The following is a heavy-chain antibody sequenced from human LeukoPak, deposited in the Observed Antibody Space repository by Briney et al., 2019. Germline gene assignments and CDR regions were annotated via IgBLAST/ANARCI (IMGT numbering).Heavy chain of an antibody. J-gene: IGHJ1*01. CDR3: ASPCRSPTCSAQTLQH. D-gene: IGHD2-2*01. CDR2: ISYDGGDK. V-gene: IGHV3-30-3*01. CDR1: GFTFSSYA. Sequence: GGSLRLAFAASGFTFSSYAIRGGRQAPGGGGEGGAGISYDGGDKYYADSVKGRFTISRDNSRNTVSLQLNRLRVDDPAVDYRASPCRSPTCSAQTLQHWGQGPLVPVPS.